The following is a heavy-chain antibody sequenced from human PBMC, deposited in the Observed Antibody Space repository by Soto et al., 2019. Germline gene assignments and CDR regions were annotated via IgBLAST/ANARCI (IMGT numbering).Heavy chain of an antibody. D-gene: IGHD3-16*01. CDR1: GFTFSSYG. J-gene: IGHJ4*02. CDR3: ARDGDVNTGFGKDY. Sequence: LRLSCAASGFTFSSYGMHWVRQAPGKGLEWVAFIWHDGGNKFYAESVKGRFTISRDNSKNTLYLQMTSLSAEDTAMYYCARDGDVNTGFGKDYWGQGTLVTVS. V-gene: IGHV3-33*01. CDR2: IWHDGGNK.